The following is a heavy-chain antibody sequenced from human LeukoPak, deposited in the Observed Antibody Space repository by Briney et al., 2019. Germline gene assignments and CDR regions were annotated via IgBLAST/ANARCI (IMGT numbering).Heavy chain of an antibody. CDR2: IYYSGST. V-gene: IGHV4-59*01. J-gene: IGHJ4*02. Sequence: PSETLSLTCTVSGGSISSYYWSWIRQPPGKGLEWIGYIYYSGSTNYNPSLKSRVTISVDTSKSQFSLKLSSVTAADTAVYYCASGEMATITSIDYWGQGTLVTVSS. CDR3: ASGEMATITSIDY. CDR1: GGSISSYY. D-gene: IGHD5-24*01.